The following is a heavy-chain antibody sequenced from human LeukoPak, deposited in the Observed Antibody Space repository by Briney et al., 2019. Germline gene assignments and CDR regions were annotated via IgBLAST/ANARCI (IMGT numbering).Heavy chain of an antibody. V-gene: IGHV3-11*01. J-gene: IGHJ4*02. Sequence: GGSLRLSCTVSGFTFSHYYMSWIRQVPGKGLEWISYISSSGTTIEYADSVKGRFTISRDNAKNLVSLQMNSLRAEDTAVYYCARARSSGFHARYFDYWGQGILVTVSS. CDR1: GFTFSHYY. CDR3: ARARSSGFHARYFDY. D-gene: IGHD3-22*01. CDR2: ISSSGTTI.